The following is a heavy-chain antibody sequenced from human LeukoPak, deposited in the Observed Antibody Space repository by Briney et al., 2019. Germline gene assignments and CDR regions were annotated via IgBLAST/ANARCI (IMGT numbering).Heavy chain of an antibody. CDR3: ARLVSVTTRGFDS. Sequence: GGSLRLSCAASGFTFINYIMSWVRQAPGKGLEWVCRITNKANSYTTQCAASVTGRFTISRDDSRNSLYLQMNSLKSEDTALYYCARLVSVTTRGFDSWGQGTLVTVSS. CDR2: ITNKANSYTT. CDR1: GFTFINYI. V-gene: IGHV3-72*01. D-gene: IGHD4-17*01. J-gene: IGHJ5*01.